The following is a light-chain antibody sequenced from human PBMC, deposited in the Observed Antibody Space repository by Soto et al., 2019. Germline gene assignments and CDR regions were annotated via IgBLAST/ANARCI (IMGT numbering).Light chain of an antibody. CDR2: GAS. CDR1: QSVSSSY. Sequence: EIVLTQSPGTLSLSPGERATLSCRACQSVSSSYLAWYQQKPGQALRLLIYGASTRATGIPDRFSGSGSGTDFTLTITRLEPEDFAVYYCQQYGGSPPTFGQGTKV. J-gene: IGKJ1*01. CDR3: QQYGGSPPT. V-gene: IGKV3-20*01.